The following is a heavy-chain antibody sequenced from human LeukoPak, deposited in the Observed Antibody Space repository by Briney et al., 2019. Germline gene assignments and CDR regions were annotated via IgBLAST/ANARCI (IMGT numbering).Heavy chain of an antibody. CDR2: IYYSGNT. CDR3: MRHEEEDGYNAKPFDF. Sequence: SETLSLTCTVSGGSISNSNYYWGWVRQPPGKGLEWIGTIYYSGNTYYTPSLKSRFTISVKTRKNRFSLRLSSVTAADTAVYFCMRHEEEDGYNAKPFDFWGQGTLVTVSS. V-gene: IGHV4-39*01. D-gene: IGHD5-24*01. CDR1: GGSISNSNYY. J-gene: IGHJ4*02.